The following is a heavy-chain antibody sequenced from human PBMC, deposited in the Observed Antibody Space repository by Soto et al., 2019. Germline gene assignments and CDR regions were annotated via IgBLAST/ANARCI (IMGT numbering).Heavy chain of an antibody. J-gene: IGHJ5*02. Sequence: PGGSLRLSCSASGFTFSSYAMHWVRQAPGKGLEYVSAISSNGGSTYYADSVKGRFTISRDNSKNTLYLQMSSLRAEDTAVYYCVKGPFPDGCSGGSCYPDDDKYNWFDPWGQGTLVTVS. D-gene: IGHD2-15*01. CDR1: GFTFSSYA. CDR3: VKGPFPDGCSGGSCYPDDDKYNWFDP. V-gene: IGHV3-64D*08. CDR2: ISSNGGST.